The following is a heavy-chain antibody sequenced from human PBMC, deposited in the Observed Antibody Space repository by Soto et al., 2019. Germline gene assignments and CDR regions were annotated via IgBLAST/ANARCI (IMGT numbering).Heavy chain of an antibody. CDR2: ISNSGGST. Sequence: PGGSLRLSCAASGFTFSSYSMNWVRQAPGTGLEWLSAISNSGGSTYYADSVAGRFTISRDNSRNTLYLQMNSLRAEDTAIYYCAKALGRDFSDFDSWGQGTQVTVSS. CDR3: AKALGRDFSDFDS. J-gene: IGHJ4*02. CDR1: GFTFSSYS. D-gene: IGHD3-10*01. V-gene: IGHV3-23*01.